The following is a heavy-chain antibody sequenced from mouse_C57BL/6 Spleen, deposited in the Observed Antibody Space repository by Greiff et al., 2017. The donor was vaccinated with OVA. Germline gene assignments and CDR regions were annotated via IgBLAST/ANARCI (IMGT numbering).Heavy chain of an antibody. Sequence: EVQLQQSGPELVKPGASVKMSCKASGYTFTDYNMHWVKQSHGKSLEWIGYINPNNGGTSHNQKFKGKATLTVNKSSSTAYMELRSLTSEDSAVYYCSRSNYYGSSYVGFAYWGQGTLVTVSA. J-gene: IGHJ3*01. D-gene: IGHD1-1*01. CDR2: INPNNGGT. V-gene: IGHV1-22*01. CDR3: SRSNYYGSSYVGFAY. CDR1: GYTFTDYN.